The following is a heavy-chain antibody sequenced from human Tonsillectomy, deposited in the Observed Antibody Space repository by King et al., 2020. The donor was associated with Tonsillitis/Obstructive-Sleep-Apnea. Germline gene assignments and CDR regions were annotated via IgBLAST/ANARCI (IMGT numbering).Heavy chain of an antibody. Sequence: EVQLVESGAEVKKPGESLKISCKGSGYSFTSYWIGWVRQMPGKGLEWMGIINPGDSDTRYSPSFQGQVTISADKSISTAYLQWSSLKASDTAMYYCARHEGLTMVRGVIIRPLDYWGRGTLVTVSS. CDR1: GYSFTSYW. CDR3: ARHEGLTMVRGVIIRPLDY. CDR2: INPGDSDT. J-gene: IGHJ4*02. V-gene: IGHV5-51*01. D-gene: IGHD3-10*01.